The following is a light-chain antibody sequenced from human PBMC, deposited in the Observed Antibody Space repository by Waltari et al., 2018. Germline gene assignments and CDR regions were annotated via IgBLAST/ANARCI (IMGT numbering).Light chain of an antibody. Sequence: DIVMTQSPDALAVSLGERAAINCKSSQSVVFNSNNKNYIAWYQKKPGQPPKLLIYGACTRDAGVPDRFSGSGSETDFTLTISSLQPEDVAVYYCQQYHSVPFTFGGGTKVEIQ. J-gene: IGKJ4*01. CDR2: GAC. V-gene: IGKV4-1*01. CDR1: QSVVFNSNNKNY. CDR3: QQYHSVPFT.